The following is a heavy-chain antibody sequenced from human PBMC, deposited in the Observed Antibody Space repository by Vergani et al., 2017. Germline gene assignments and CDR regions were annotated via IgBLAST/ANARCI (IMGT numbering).Heavy chain of an antibody. CDR3: AREGYCINGVCFTLFDV. D-gene: IGHD2-8*01. J-gene: IGHJ4*02. V-gene: IGHV4-34*01. Sequence: QAQLQQWGAGLLKPSETLSLTCAIYGGSFNDYWWTWIRQPPGKGLEWNGEIRHDGITHYSPSLKSRVTISIDTSTHQFSLNLRSVTAADTAVYYCAREGYCINGVCFTLFDVWGQGALVTVSS. CDR1: GGSFNDYW. CDR2: IRHDGIT.